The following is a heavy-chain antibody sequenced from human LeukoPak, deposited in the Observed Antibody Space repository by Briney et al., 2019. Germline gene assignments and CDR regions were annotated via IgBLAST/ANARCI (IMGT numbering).Heavy chain of an antibody. V-gene: IGHV3-23*01. CDR3: AKDRAAYDYVWGSCRSDYFDY. CDR1: GFTFSSYA. Sequence: GGSLRLSCAASGFTFSSYAMSWVRQAPGKGLEWVSAISGSGGSTYYADSVKGRFTISRDNSKNTLYLQMNSLRAEDTAVYYCAKDRAAYDYVWGSCRSDYFDYWGQGTLVTVSS. D-gene: IGHD3-16*02. CDR2: ISGSGGST. J-gene: IGHJ4*02.